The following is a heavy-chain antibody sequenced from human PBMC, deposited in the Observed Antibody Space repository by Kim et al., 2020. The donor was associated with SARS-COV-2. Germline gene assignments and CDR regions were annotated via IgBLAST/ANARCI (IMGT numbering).Heavy chain of an antibody. J-gene: IGHJ6*02. CDR1: GGSISSYY. CDR3: ARDPYWNDVRDGYYYYGMDV. V-gene: IGHV4-4*07. CDR2: IYTSGST. D-gene: IGHD1-1*01. Sequence: SETLSLTCTVSGGSISSYYWSWIRQPAGKGLEWIGRIYTSGSTNYNPSLKSRVTMSVDTSKNQFSLKLSSVTAADTAVYYCARDPYWNDVRDGYYYYGMDVWGQGTTVTVSS.